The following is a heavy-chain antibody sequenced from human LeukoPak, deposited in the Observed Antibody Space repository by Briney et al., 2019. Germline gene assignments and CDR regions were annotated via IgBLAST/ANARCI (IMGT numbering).Heavy chain of an antibody. CDR1: GFTFSSYG. D-gene: IGHD2-2*01. V-gene: IGHV3-30*02. J-gene: IGHJ6*03. CDR3: ARSSTSWYGYYYYYMDV. CDR2: IRDDGSNK. Sequence: GGSLRLSCAASGFTFSSYGMHWVRQAPGKGLEWVAFIRDDGSNKYYADSVKGRFTISRDNSKNTLYLQMNSLRAEDTAVYYCARSSTSWYGYYYYYMDVWGKGTTVTISS.